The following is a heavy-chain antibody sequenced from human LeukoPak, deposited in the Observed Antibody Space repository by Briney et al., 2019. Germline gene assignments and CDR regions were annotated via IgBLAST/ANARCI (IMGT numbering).Heavy chain of an antibody. J-gene: IGHJ3*01. CDR2: IRYDGSNK. D-gene: IGHD2-15*01. CDR3: ARGRGLAVVVAAKSAFDF. CDR1: GFTFSSYG. V-gene: IGHV3-30*02. Sequence: GGSLRLSCAASGFTFSSYGMHWVRQAPGKGLEWVAFIRYDGSNKYYADSVKGRFTISRDNSKNTLYLQMNSLRAEDTAVYYCARGRGLAVVVAAKSAFDFWGQGTMVTVSS.